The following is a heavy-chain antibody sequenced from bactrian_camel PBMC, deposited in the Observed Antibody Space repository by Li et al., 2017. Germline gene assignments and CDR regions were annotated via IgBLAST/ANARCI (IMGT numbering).Heavy chain of an antibody. CDR1: GFTFSSDT. CDR2: ISPNAYST. J-gene: IGHJ4*01. V-gene: IGHV3S31*01. Sequence: DVQLVESGGGSVQAGGSLRLSCAASGFTFSSDTMSWVRQAPGKGLEWVGTISPNAYSTYYPDSVKGRFTISRDNAKNTLYLQLNSLEPEDTALYYCATRLSYGCTYSTSDGCYTHRGQGTQVTVS. D-gene: IGHD2*01.